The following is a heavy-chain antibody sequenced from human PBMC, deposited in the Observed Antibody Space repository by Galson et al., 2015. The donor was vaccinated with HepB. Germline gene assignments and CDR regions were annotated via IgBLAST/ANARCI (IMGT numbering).Heavy chain of an antibody. Sequence: QSGAEVKKPGESLKISCKGSGYSFPTYWIAWVRQMPGKGLEWMGIIYPGDSDTRYSSSFQGQVTISADKSISTAYLQWSSLKASDTATYYCARGRIQLWLNYYYGMDVWGQGTTVTVSS. D-gene: IGHD5-18*01. CDR1: GYSFPTYW. J-gene: IGHJ6*02. V-gene: IGHV5-51*01. CDR2: IYPGDSDT. CDR3: ARGRIQLWLNYYYGMDV.